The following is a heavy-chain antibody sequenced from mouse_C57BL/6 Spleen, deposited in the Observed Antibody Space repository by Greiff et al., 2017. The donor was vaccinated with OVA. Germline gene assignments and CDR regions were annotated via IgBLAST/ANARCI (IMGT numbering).Heavy chain of an antibody. D-gene: IGHD1-1*02. CDR2: IHPNSGST. CDR3: AREGLGGSFAY. J-gene: IGHJ3*01. CDR1: GYTFTSYW. Sequence: QVQLQQPGAELVKPGASVKLSCKASGYTFTSYWMHWVKQRPGQGPEWIGMIHPNSGSTNYNEKFKSKATLTVDKSSSTAYMQLSSLTSEDSAVDYCAREGLGGSFAYWGQGTLVTVSA. V-gene: IGHV1-64*01.